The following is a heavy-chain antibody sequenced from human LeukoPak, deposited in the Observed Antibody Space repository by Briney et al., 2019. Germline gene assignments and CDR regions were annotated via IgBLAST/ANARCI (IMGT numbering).Heavy chain of an antibody. V-gene: IGHV4-34*01. CDR2: INHSGST. CDR1: GFIFSNYA. CDR3: ARRLPAALDY. D-gene: IGHD2-2*01. J-gene: IGHJ4*02. Sequence: SCAASGFIFSNYAMSWVRQPPGKGLEWIGEINHSGSTNYNPSLKSRVTISVDTSKNQFSLKLSSVTAADTAVYYCARRLPAALDYWGQGTLVTVSS.